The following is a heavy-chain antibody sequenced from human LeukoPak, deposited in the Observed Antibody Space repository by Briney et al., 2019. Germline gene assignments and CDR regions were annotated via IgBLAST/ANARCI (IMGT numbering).Heavy chain of an antibody. CDR2: INPSGGST. CDR3: ARDRLEVVAFDAFDI. J-gene: IGHJ3*02. CDR1: GYTFTSYY. V-gene: IGHV1-46*01. D-gene: IGHD3-22*01. Sequence: ASVKVSCKASGYTFTSYYMHWVRQAPGQGLEWMGIINPSGGSTSYAQKFQGRVTMTRDMSTSTVYMELSSLRSEDTAVYYCARDRLEVVAFDAFDIWGQGTTVTVSS.